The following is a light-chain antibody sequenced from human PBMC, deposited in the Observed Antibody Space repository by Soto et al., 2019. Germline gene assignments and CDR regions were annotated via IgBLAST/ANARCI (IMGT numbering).Light chain of an antibody. J-gene: IGKJ5*01. V-gene: IGKV3-15*01. CDR1: QSFSSN. CDR3: QQYNTWPPIT. CDR2: GAS. Sequence: EIVMTQSPATLSVSPGERATFSCRASQSFSSNLAWYQHKPGQAPRLLIDGASIRATGIPARFSGSGSWTEFTLTISSLQSEDFAVYYCQQYNTWPPITFGQGTRLEIK.